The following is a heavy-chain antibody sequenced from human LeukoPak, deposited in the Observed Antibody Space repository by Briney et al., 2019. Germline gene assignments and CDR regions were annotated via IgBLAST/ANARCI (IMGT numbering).Heavy chain of an antibody. CDR3: ARESSRYFDWPYYMDV. CDR2: IYTSGST. V-gene: IGHV4-4*07. CDR1: GGSISSYY. Sequence: SETLSLTCTVSGGSISSYYWSWIRQPAGKGLEWIGRIYTSGSTNYNPSLKSRVTISVDTSKNQFSLKLSSVTAADTAVYYCARESSRYFDWPYYMDVWGKGTTVTISS. D-gene: IGHD3-9*01. J-gene: IGHJ6*03.